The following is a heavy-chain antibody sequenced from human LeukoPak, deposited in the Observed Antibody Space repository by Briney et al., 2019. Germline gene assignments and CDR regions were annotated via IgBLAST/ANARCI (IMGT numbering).Heavy chain of an antibody. CDR1: GFTVGSSY. Sequence: PGGSLRPSCEASGFTVGSSYMSWVRQAPGKGLEWVSLIYSDGTTYYADSVKGRFTLSRHNPKNTLYLQMDSLRAEDTAVYYCAIAGYYYDRGGSYFPYDYWGQGTLVTVSS. CDR3: AIAGYYYDRGGSYFPYDY. V-gene: IGHV3-53*04. D-gene: IGHD3-22*01. CDR2: IYSDGTT. J-gene: IGHJ4*02.